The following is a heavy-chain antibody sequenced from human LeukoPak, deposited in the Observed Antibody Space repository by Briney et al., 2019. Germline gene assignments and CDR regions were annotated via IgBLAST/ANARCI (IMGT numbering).Heavy chain of an antibody. CDR1: GGSISSYY. V-gene: IGHV4-59*01. D-gene: IGHD3-10*01. CDR3: ARAMARQKSFDY. J-gene: IGHJ4*02. CDR2: IYYSGST. Sequence: SETLSLTCTVSGGSISSYYWSWIRQPPGKGLEWIGYIYYSGSTNYNPSLKSRVTTSVDTSKNQFSLKLSSVTAADTAVYYCARAMARQKSFDYWGQGTLVTVSS.